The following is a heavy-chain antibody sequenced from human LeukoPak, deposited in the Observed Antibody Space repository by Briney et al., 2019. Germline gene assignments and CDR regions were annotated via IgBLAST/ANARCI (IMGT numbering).Heavy chain of an antibody. V-gene: IGHV4-59*01. CDR1: GGSISRDY. CDR2: IYYSGST. D-gene: IGHD5-24*01. CDR3: ARFDGYYGMDV. Sequence: SDTLSLTCTVSGGSISRDYGSWIRQPPGKGLEWIGYIYYSGSTNYNPSLKSRVTISVDTSKNQFSLKMSSVTAADTAVYYCARFDGYYGMDVWGKGTTVTVSS. J-gene: IGHJ6*04.